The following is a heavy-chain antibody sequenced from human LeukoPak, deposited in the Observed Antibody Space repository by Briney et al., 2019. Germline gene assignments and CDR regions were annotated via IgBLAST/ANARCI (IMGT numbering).Heavy chain of an antibody. V-gene: IGHV5-51*01. CDR3: ARHRRILKPEARNSSGYYFYPYFDY. D-gene: IGHD3-22*01. CDR2: IYPGDSDT. J-gene: IGHJ4*02. Sequence: GESLKISCKGSGYSFTSYWIGWVRQMPGKGLEWMGIIYPGDSDTRYSPSFQGQVTISADKSISTAYLQWSSLKASDTAMYYCARHRRILKPEARNSSGYYFYPYFDYWGQGTLVTVSS. CDR1: GYSFTSYW.